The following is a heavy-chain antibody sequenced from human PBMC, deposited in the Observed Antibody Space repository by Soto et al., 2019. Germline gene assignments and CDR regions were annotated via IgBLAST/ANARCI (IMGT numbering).Heavy chain of an antibody. CDR1: GGTFSSYP. CDR2: IIPLFGTS. Sequence: QVQLVQSGAEVKRPGSSVKVSCKASGGTFSSYPISWVRQAPGHGLEWLGGIIPLFGTSNSAQKFQGRVTITADESTNTAHMERSSLISEDTAVYYCARGGAGLPLDYWGQGTLVTVSS. CDR3: ARGGAGLPLDY. J-gene: IGHJ4*02. D-gene: IGHD1-26*01. V-gene: IGHV1-69*01.